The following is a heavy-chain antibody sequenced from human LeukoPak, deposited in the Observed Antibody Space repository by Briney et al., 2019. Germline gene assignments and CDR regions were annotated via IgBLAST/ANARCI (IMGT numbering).Heavy chain of an antibody. V-gene: IGHV4-39*01. Sequence: SETLSLTCTVSGGSISSSSYYWGWIRQPPGKGLEWIGTIYYSGSTYYTPSLKSRLTISVDTSKDQFSLKLSSVTAADTAVYYCARTIAARRDYFDSWGQGTLVTVSS. CDR3: ARTIAARRDYFDS. J-gene: IGHJ4*02. CDR2: IYYSGST. D-gene: IGHD6-6*01. CDR1: GGSISSSSYY.